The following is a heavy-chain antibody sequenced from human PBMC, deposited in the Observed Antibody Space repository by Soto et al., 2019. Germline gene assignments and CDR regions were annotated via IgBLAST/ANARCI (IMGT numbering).Heavy chain of an antibody. V-gene: IGHV1-18*01. J-gene: IGHJ4*02. CDR2: IKFDKGDT. CDR1: GYTLKNYG. CDR3: ARSRYYFDY. Sequence: QVHLVQSGGEVKKPGASVKVSCKASGYTLKNYGIGWVRQAPGLGPEWVGWIKFDKGDTKYAEKLQGRVTLTTDTSTSTAYMELRNLRSDDTAFYYCARSRYYFDYWGQGTLVTVSS.